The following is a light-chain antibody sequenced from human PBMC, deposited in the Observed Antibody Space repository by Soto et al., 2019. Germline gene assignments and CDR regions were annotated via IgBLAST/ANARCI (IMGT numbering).Light chain of an antibody. Sequence: IVVTQSPATLSASPGEQATLSCMASQSVTTQLAWYQQKPGQAPRLIIHGASSRATGVPDRITGSGSGTDFTLSISRLEPEDFAVYYCQQYGGSTRTFGQGTKVDIK. CDR1: QSVTTQ. J-gene: IGKJ1*01. CDR3: QQYGGSTRT. V-gene: IGKV3-20*01. CDR2: GAS.